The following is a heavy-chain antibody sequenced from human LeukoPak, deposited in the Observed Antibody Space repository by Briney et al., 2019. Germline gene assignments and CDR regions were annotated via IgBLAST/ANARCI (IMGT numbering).Heavy chain of an antibody. V-gene: IGHV3-21*01. CDR2: ISSSSSYI. CDR3: ARDLITMVRGVMGY. D-gene: IGHD3-10*01. Sequence: PGGSLRLSCAASGFTFSTYSMTWVRQAPGKGLEWVSSISSSSSYIYYADSVRGRFTISRDNAKKSLYLQMNSLRAEDTAVYYCARDLITMVRGVMGYWGQGTLVTVSS. CDR1: GFTFSTYS. J-gene: IGHJ4*02.